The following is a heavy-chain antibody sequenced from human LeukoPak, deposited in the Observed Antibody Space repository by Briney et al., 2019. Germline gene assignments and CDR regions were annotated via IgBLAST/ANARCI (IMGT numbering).Heavy chain of an antibody. CDR3: VRATTEAD. CDR1: GFTFGDYV. J-gene: IGHJ4*02. Sequence: PGGSLRLSCAVSGFTFGDYVMSWVRQAPGKGLEWVCGINAKDGGTGCADFVKGRFTIFRDNAKNSLYLQMNSLRVEDTALYYCVRATTEADWGQGTLVTVSS. CDR2: INAKDGGT. D-gene: IGHD4-17*01. V-gene: IGHV3-20*04.